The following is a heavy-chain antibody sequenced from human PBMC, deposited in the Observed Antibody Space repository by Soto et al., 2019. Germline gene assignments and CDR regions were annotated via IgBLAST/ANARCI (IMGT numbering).Heavy chain of an antibody. J-gene: IGHJ4*02. CDR1: GFSVSSNY. V-gene: IGHV3-53*01. D-gene: IGHD3-16*01. CDR3: ARGLGWSYYDDTGHFHLDH. CDR2: LYPAGRA. Sequence: SLRLSCAASGFSVSSNYVTWVRQAPGKGLKWVSVLYPAGRADYADSVKGRFTISTDNSKNTVFLHMNTLRADDTAVYFCARGLGWSYYDDTGHFHLDHWGQGTPVTVSS.